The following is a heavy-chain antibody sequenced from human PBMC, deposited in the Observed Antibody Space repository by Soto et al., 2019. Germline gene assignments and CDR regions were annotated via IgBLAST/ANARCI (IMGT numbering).Heavy chain of an antibody. CDR2: IIPIFGTA. V-gene: IGHV1-69*01. CDR3: ARYGSSSGYSYDYGMDV. J-gene: IGHJ6*02. D-gene: IGHD6-6*01. Sequence: QVQLVQSGAEVKKPGSSVKVSCKASGGTFSSYAISWVRQAPGQGLEWMGGIIPIFGTANYAQKFQGRVTITADESTSPAYMQLRSLRSEYTAVYYCARYGSSSGYSYDYGMDVWGQWTTVTVSS. CDR1: GGTFSSYA.